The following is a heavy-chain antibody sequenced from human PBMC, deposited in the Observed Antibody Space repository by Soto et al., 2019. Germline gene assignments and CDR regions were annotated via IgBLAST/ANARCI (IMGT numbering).Heavy chain of an antibody. J-gene: IGHJ4*02. V-gene: IGHV3-30-3*01. CDR1: GFTFSSYA. CDR3: ARDLFGDYAELGYYFDY. D-gene: IGHD4-17*01. Sequence: GGSLRLSCAASGFTFSSYAMHWVRQAPGKGLEWVAVILYDGSNKYYADSVKGRFTVSRDNSKNTLYLQMNSLRAEDTAVYYCARDLFGDYAELGYYFDYWGQGTLVTVSS. CDR2: ILYDGSNK.